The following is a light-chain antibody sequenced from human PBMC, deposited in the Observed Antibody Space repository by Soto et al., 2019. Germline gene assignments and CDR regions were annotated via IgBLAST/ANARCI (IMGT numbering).Light chain of an antibody. CDR2: DAS. CDR3: QQRSKSWT. CDR1: QSVSSY. V-gene: IGKV3-11*01. J-gene: IGKJ1*01. Sequence: EIVLTQSPATLSLSPGERATLSCRASQSVSSYLAWYQQKPGQAPRLLIYDASNRATDIPARFSGSGSGTDFTLTISSLEPEDFAVYYCQQRSKSWTFGQGTKVEIK.